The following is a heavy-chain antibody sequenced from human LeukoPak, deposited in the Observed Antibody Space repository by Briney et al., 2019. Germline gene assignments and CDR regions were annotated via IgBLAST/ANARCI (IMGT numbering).Heavy chain of an antibody. CDR2: IYYRGFA. CDR3: ARESWDTMVRGVIYDS. D-gene: IGHD3-10*01. V-gene: IGHV4-59*01. CDR1: GGSISSYY. J-gene: IGHJ4*02. Sequence: ETLSLTCTVSGGSISSYYWGWVRQPPGKGLEWIGYIYYRGFANYNPSLKSRVTISVDTSRNQISLKMNSVTAADTAVYYCARESWDTMVRGVIYDSWGQGTLVTVSP.